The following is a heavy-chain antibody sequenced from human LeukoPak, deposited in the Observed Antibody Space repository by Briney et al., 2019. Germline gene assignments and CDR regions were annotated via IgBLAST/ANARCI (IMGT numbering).Heavy chain of an antibody. CDR2: IHATGGS. D-gene: IGHD1-26*01. V-gene: IGHV4-4*09. Sequence: MTSETLSLTCTVSGASIRNYYWSWIRQTPEKGLEWMGYIHATGGSNYYPSLKSRLTVSIDTSRNQLSLKLTSVTAADTAVYFCARLRSYHDFWGQGALVTVSS. CDR3: ARLRSYHDF. CDR1: GASIRNYY. J-gene: IGHJ4*02.